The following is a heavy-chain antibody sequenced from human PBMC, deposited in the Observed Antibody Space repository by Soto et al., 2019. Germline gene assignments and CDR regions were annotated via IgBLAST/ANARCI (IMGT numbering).Heavy chain of an antibody. V-gene: IGHV4-61*01. CDR1: GGSVSSGTYY. J-gene: IGHJ4*02. CDR3: ARGVIAAAAT. CDR2: FYYSGAT. Sequence: SETLSLTCTVSGGSVSSGTYYWSRIRQPPGKGLEWIGYFYYSGATNYNPSLKSRVTISVDTSKNQFSLKVSSVTAADTAVYYCARGVIAAAATWGQGILVTVSS. D-gene: IGHD6-13*01.